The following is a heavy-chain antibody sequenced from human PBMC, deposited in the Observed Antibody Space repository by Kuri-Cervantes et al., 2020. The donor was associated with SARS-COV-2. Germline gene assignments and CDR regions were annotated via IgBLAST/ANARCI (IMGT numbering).Heavy chain of an antibody. J-gene: IGHJ1*01. V-gene: IGHV3-23*01. CDR2: ISGSGGSI. Sequence: GESLKISCAASGFTFSSYGMHWVRQAPGKGLEWVSTISGSGGSIDYAVSVKGRFTISRDNSKNTLYLEMDSLTADDTAIYYCAKDPFGSSSAEYFQYWGPGTLVTVSS. D-gene: IGHD6-6*01. CDR1: GFTFSSYG. CDR3: AKDPFGSSSAEYFQY.